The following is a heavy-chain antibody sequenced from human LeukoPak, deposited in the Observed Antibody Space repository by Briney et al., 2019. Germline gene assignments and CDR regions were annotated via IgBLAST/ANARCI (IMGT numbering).Heavy chain of an antibody. J-gene: IGHJ4*02. V-gene: IGHV1-2*02. CDR1: GYTFTDYY. D-gene: IGHD6-13*01. CDR3: SRIVGNRIAAALDY. Sequence: ASVKVSCRASGYTFTDYYLYWLRQAPGQGLELMGWINPNSGYINYVQKFQGRVTVTWDTSISTAYMELSSLMSDDSAVYYCSRIVGNRIAAALDYWGQGTLVTVSS. CDR2: INPNSGYI.